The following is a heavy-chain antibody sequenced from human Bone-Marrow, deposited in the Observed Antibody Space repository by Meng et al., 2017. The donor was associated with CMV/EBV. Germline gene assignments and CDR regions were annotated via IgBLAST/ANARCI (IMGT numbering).Heavy chain of an antibody. D-gene: IGHD3-10*01. CDR3: AKDNADNTIRWGY. Sequence: GESLKISCAASGFTFSSYAMGWVRQAPGKGLEWVSAISDNGGSTYYADSVEGRFTISRDNSKNTLYLQMNSLRAEDTAVYYCAKDNADNTIRWGYWGQGTLVTVSS. CDR2: ISDNGGST. J-gene: IGHJ4*02. V-gene: IGHV3-23*01. CDR1: GFTFSSYA.